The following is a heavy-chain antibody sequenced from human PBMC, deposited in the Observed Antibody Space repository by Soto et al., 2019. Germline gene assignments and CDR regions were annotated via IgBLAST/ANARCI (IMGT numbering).Heavy chain of an antibody. D-gene: IGHD5-18*01. CDR1: GFTFSNYG. Sequence: PGGSLRLSCEGSGFTFSNYGMHWVRQTPGKGLEWVAVISKDGSQKFYAESVKGRFTISRDNSKNTLSLQMDSLRPEDTALYYCAKDGREAALVAGYYFDAWGQGILVTVSS. J-gene: IGHJ4*02. CDR2: ISKDGSQK. CDR3: AKDGREAALVAGYYFDA. V-gene: IGHV3-30*18.